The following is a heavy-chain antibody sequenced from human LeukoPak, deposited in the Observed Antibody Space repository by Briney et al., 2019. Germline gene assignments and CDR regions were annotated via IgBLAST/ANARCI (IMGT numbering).Heavy chain of an antibody. J-gene: IGHJ4*02. CDR2: FDPEDGET. V-gene: IGHV1-24*01. CDR1: GYTLTELS. Sequence: GASVKVSCKVSGYTLTELSMHWARQAPGKGLEWMGGFDPEDGETIYAQKFQGRVTMTEDTSTDTAYMELSSLRSEDTAVYYCATDSSLYSSSWTDLDYWGQGTLVTVSS. CDR3: ATDSSLYSSSWTDLDY. D-gene: IGHD6-13*01.